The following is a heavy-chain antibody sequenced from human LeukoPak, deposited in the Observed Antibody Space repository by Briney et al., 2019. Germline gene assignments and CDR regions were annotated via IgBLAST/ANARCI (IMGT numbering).Heavy chain of an antibody. Sequence: GGSLRLSCAASGFIFSSHWMSWVRQAPGKGLEWVANVKQDGSEKNYVDSVKGRFPISRDNAKNSLFLQMNSLRAEDTAIYYCARSLWPEDYWGQGILVTVSS. CDR1: GFIFSSHW. D-gene: IGHD2-15*01. CDR3: ARSLWPEDY. CDR2: VKQDGSEK. V-gene: IGHV3-7*01. J-gene: IGHJ4*02.